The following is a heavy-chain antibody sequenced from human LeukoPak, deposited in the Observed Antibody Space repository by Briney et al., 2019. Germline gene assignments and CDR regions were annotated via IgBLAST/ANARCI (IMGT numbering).Heavy chain of an antibody. J-gene: IGHJ4*02. CDR3: ARGNILSGYRFDF. D-gene: IGHD3-9*01. CDR1: GGSITGYC. V-gene: IGHV4-34*01. CDR2: IHYTGAT. Sequence: SETLSLTCAVYGGSITGYCWSWIRQPPGKGLEWVGEIHYTGATSYNPSLKSRATISIDTSKNQVSLRLSSVTAADTAVYYCARGNILSGYRFDFWGQGALVTVSS.